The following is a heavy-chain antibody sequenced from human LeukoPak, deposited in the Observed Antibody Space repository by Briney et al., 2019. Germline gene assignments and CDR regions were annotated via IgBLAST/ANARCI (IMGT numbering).Heavy chain of an antibody. Sequence: GGSLRLSCAASGFTFNSYTMSWVRQAPGKGLEWVSVISPTGFTTLHTDSVKGRFIISRDNSKSMLYLQMDGLRAEDTAMYYCARGDDSGYYDYFDYWGQGALVTVSS. V-gene: IGHV3-23*01. D-gene: IGHD3-22*01. J-gene: IGHJ4*02. CDR2: ISPTGFTT. CDR1: GFTFNSYT. CDR3: ARGDDSGYYDYFDY.